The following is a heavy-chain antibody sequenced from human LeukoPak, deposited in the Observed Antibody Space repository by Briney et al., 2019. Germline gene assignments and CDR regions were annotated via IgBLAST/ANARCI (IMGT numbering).Heavy chain of an antibody. CDR2: TNHSGST. Sequence: SETLSLTCAVYGGSFSGYYWSWIRQPPGKGLEWIGETNHSGSTNYNPSLKSRVTISVDTSKNQFSLKLSSVTAADTAVYYCARGPAYYVWGSYRSRPLDYWGQGTLVTVSS. CDR1: GGSFSGYY. CDR3: ARGPAYYVWGSYRSRPLDY. V-gene: IGHV4-34*01. J-gene: IGHJ4*02. D-gene: IGHD3-16*02.